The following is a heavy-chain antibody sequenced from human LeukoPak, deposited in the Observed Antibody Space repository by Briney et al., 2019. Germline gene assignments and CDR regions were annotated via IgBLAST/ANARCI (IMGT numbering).Heavy chain of an antibody. CDR3: AKGRWELPRDEYFQH. CDR1: GFTFSSYG. CDR2: ISYDGSNK. D-gene: IGHD1-26*01. V-gene: IGHV3-30*18. Sequence: GGSLRLSCAASGFTFSSYGMHWVRQAPGKGLEWVAVISYDGSNKYYADSVKGRFTISRDNSKNTLYLQMNSLRAEDTAVYYCAKGRWELPRDEYFQHWGQGTLVTVSS. J-gene: IGHJ1*01.